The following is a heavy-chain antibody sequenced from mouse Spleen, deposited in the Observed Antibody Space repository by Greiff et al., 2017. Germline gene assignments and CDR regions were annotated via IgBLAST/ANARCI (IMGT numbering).Heavy chain of an antibody. V-gene: IGHV1-15*01. D-gene: IGHD2-4*01. Sequence: QVQLQQSGAELVRPGASVTLSCKASGYTFTDYEMHWVKQTPVHGLEWIGAIDPETGGTAYNQKFKGKAILTADKSSSTAYMELRSLTSEDSAVYYCTRITTAWFAYWGQGTLVTVSA. CDR1: GYTFTDYE. CDR3: TRITTAWFAY. CDR2: IDPETGGT. J-gene: IGHJ3*01.